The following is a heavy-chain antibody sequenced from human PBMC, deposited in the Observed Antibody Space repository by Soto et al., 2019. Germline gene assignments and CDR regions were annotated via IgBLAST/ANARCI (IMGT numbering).Heavy chain of an antibody. V-gene: IGHV4-34*01. CDR1: GGSFSGYY. D-gene: IGHD6-13*01. J-gene: IGHJ4*02. CDR3: ARGYGIAAAVMYYFDY. CDR2: INHSGST. Sequence: LSLTCAVYGGSFSGYYWSWIRQPPGKGLEWIGEINHSGSTNYNPSLKSRVTISVDTSKNQFSLKLSSVTAADTAVYYCARGYGIAAAVMYYFDYWGQGTLVTVSS.